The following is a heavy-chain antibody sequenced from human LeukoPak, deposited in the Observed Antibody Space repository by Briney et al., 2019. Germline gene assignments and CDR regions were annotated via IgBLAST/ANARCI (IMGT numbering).Heavy chain of an antibody. CDR1: GGSISSYY. J-gene: IGHJ3*02. CDR2: IYYSGST. V-gene: IGHV4-59*01. D-gene: IGHD3-22*01. Sequence: SETLSLTCTVSGGSISSYYWSWIRQPPGKGLDWIGYIYYSGSTNYNPSLKSRVTISVDTSKNQFSLKLSSVTAADTAVYYCARVSNYYDSSGYYYAFDIWGQGTMVTVSS. CDR3: ARVSNYYDSSGYYYAFDI.